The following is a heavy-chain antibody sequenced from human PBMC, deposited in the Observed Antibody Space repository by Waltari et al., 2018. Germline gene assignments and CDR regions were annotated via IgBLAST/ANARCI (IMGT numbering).Heavy chain of an antibody. CDR2: INPNSGGT. CDR3: ARVHSITMVRGVGGMDV. J-gene: IGHJ6*02. Sequence: QVQLVQSGAEVKKPGASVKVSCKASGYTFTGYYMHWVRQAPGQGLEWMGWINPNSGGTNYAQKFQGRVTMTRDTSISTAYMELSRLRSDDTAVYYCARVHSITMVRGVGGMDVWGQGTTVTVSS. CDR1: GYTFTGYY. D-gene: IGHD3-10*01. V-gene: IGHV1-2*02.